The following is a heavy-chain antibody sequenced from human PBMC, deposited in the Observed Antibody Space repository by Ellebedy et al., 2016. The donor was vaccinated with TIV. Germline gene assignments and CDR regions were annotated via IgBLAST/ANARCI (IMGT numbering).Heavy chain of an antibody. CDR1: GGSISSGDYY. Sequence: MPSETLSLTCTVSGGSISSGDYYWSWIRQPPGKGLEWIGYIYYSGSTYYNPSLKSRVTISVDTSKNQFSLKLSSVTAADTAVYYCARDQESQWGVVMGVWGQGTLVTVSS. CDR2: IYYSGST. D-gene: IGHD4-23*01. V-gene: IGHV4-30-4*01. CDR3: ARDQESQWGVVMGV. J-gene: IGHJ4*02.